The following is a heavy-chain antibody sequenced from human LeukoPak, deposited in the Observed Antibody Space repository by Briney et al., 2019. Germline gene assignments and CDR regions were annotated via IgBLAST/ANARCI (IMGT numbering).Heavy chain of an antibody. D-gene: IGHD2-2*01. CDR3: EREGLSGFFTSISCYAVFDP. V-gene: IGHV4-39*02. CDR1: GGSISSSGYF. Sequence: KPSETLSLTCAVSGGSISSSGYFWGWIRQSPGNGLEWIGCLSFGGSTYYNPSLKSRVTISGDTAKNHFSLKLISVSAADPAVYYCEREGLSGFFTSISCYAVFDPWGQGTLVTVSS. CDR2: LSFGGST. J-gene: IGHJ5*02.